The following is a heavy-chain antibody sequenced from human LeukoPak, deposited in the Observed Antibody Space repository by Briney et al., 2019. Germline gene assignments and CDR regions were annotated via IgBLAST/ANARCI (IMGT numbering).Heavy chain of an antibody. Sequence: PGRSLRLSCAASGFTFSNYVMHWVRQAPGKGLEWVAVISYDGSNKYYADSVKGRFTISRDNSKNTLYLQMNSLRAEDTAVYYCTKRGYYYDSSGYYSRTYFDYWGQGTLVIVSS. CDR1: GFTFSNYV. J-gene: IGHJ4*02. D-gene: IGHD3-22*01. CDR3: TKRGYYYDSSGYYSRTYFDY. CDR2: ISYDGSNK. V-gene: IGHV3-30*18.